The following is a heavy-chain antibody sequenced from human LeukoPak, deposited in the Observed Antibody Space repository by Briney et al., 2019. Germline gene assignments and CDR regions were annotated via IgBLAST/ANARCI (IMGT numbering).Heavy chain of an antibody. CDR3: ARDPYVLLWFGELLHHYYYYGMDV. J-gene: IGHJ6*04. CDR2: IWYDGSNK. D-gene: IGHD3-10*01. CDR1: GSTFSSYW. V-gene: IGHV3-33*08. Sequence: GGSLRLSCAASGSTFSSYWMHWVRQAPGKGLEWVAVIWYDGSNKYYADSVKGRFTISRDNSKNTLYLQMNSLRAEDTAVYYCARDPYVLLWFGELLHHYYYYGMDVWGKGTTVTVSS.